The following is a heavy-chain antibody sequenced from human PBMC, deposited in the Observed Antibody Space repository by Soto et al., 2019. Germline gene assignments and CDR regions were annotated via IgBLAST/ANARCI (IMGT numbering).Heavy chain of an antibody. CDR2: IYHTGNT. D-gene: IGHD5-18*01. CDR1: TDSFNYYY. Sequence: QVRLHESGPGLVKPSETLSLTCTVSTDSFNYYYWSWIRQPPGNGLEWIGSIYHTGNTNYNPSLESRVSISVDTSKIQFSLSLSSVTAADTAVYYCARDVGIHDAFDIWGQGTLVTVSS. J-gene: IGHJ3*02. CDR3: ARDVGIHDAFDI. V-gene: IGHV4-59*13.